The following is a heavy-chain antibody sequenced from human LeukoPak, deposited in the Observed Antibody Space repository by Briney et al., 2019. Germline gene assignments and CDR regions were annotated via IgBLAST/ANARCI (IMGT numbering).Heavy chain of an antibody. CDR3: ARDQGENWFDP. J-gene: IGHJ5*02. CDR1: GGTFSTYA. CDR2: IIPIFGTT. D-gene: IGHD2-21*01. V-gene: IGHV1-69*13. Sequence: ASVKVSCKASGGTFSTYAISWVRQAPGQGLEWMGGIIPIFGTTNYPQNFQGRVTITADESTSTAYMELTGLTSEDTAVYYCARDQGENWFDPWGQGTLVIVSS.